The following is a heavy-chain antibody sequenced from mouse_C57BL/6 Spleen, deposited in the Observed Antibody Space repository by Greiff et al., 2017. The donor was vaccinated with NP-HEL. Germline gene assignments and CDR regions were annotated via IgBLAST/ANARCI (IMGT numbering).Heavy chain of an antibody. CDR3: AREGGYSNSGYFDV. CDR1: GFTFSDYY. V-gene: IGHV5-16*01. D-gene: IGHD2-5*01. Sequence: EVQVVESEGGLVQPGSSMKLSCTASGFTFSDYYMAWVRQVPEKGLEWVANINYDGSSTYYLDSLKSRFIISRDNAKNILYLQMSSLKSEDTATYYCAREGGYSNSGYFDVWGTGTTVTVSS. CDR2: INYDGSST. J-gene: IGHJ1*03.